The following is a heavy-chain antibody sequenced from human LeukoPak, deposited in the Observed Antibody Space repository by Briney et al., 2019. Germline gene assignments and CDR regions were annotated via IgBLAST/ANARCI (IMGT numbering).Heavy chain of an antibody. CDR1: GGSISSGGYY. CDR3: ARGGYSYGYHVFDY. J-gene: IGHJ4*02. CDR2: IYHSGST. D-gene: IGHD5-18*01. V-gene: IGHV4-30-2*01. Sequence: SETLSLTCTVSGGSISSGGYYWSWIRQPPGKGLEWIGYIYHSGSTYYNPSLKSRVTISVDRSKNQFSLKLSSVTAADTAVYYCARGGYSYGYHVFDYWGQGTLVTVSS.